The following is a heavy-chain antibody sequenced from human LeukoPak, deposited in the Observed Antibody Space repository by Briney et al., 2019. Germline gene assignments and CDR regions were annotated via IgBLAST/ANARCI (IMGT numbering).Heavy chain of an antibody. CDR3: AKEVGVYGSGSYSS. CDR1: GFTFSSYG. CDR2: IWYDGSNK. D-gene: IGHD3-10*01. V-gene: IGHV3-33*06. J-gene: IGHJ4*02. Sequence: PGGSLRLSCAASGFTFSSYGMHWVRQAPGKGLEWVAVIWYDGSNKYYADSVKGRFTISRDNSKNTLYLQMNSLRAEDTAVYYCAKEVGVYGSGSYSSWGQGTLVTVSS.